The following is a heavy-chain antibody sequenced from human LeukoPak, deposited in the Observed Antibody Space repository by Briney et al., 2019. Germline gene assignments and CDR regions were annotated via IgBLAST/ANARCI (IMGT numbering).Heavy chain of an antibody. V-gene: IGHV1-69*13. CDR1: GGTFSSYA. D-gene: IGHD5-18*01. Sequence: TVKVSCKASGGTFSSYAISWVRQAPGQGLEWMGGIIPIFGTANYAQKFQGRVTITADESTSTAYMELSSLRSEDTAVYYCARDPGGYSYGYTYWGQGTLDTVSS. CDR3: ARDPGGYSYGYTY. CDR2: IIPIFGTA. J-gene: IGHJ4*02.